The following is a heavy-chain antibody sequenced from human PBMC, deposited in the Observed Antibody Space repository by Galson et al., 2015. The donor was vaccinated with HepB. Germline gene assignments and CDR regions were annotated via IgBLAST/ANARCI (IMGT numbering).Heavy chain of an antibody. CDR2: IYSGGST. Sequence: SLRLSCAASGFTVSSNYMSWVRQAPGKGLEWVSVIYSGGSTYYADSAKGRFTISRDNSKNTLYLQMNSLRAEDTAVYYCAREALGYYGSGSYYTLGYFDLWGRGTLVTVSS. D-gene: IGHD3-10*01. CDR1: GFTVSSNY. CDR3: AREALGYYGSGSYYTLGYFDL. V-gene: IGHV3-53*01. J-gene: IGHJ2*01.